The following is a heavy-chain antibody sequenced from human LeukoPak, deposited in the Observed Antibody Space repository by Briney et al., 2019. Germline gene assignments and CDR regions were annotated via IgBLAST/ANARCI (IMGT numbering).Heavy chain of an antibody. CDR2: INHSGST. CDR1: GGSFSGYY. J-gene: IGHJ4*02. V-gene: IGHV4-34*01. D-gene: IGHD3-22*01. CDR3: AIGVGKVLVSFILRDSSGYWPFRY. Sequence: PSETLSLTCAVYGGSFSGYYWSWICQPPGKGLEWIGEINHSGSTNYNPSLKSRVTISVDTSKNQFSLKLSSVTAADTAVYYCAIGVGKVLVSFILRDSSGYWPFRYWGKGTLFTVSS.